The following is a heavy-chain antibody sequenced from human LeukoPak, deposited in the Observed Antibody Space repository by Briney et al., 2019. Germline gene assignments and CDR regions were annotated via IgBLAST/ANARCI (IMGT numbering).Heavy chain of an antibody. J-gene: IGHJ4*02. CDR1: GFTFSSYA. V-gene: IGHV3-23*01. CDR2: ISGSGGST. CDR3: ARRSGEGFFDY. D-gene: IGHD1-26*01. Sequence: GGSLRLSCAASGFTFSSYAMSWVRQAPGKGLEWVSAISGSGGSTYYADSVKGRFSISRDNSKNTLYLQMNSLRAEDTALYYCARRSGEGFFDYWGQGTLVTVSS.